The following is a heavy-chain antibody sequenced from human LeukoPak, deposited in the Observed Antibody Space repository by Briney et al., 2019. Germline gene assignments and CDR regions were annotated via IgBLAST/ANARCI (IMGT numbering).Heavy chain of an antibody. J-gene: IGHJ5*02. V-gene: IGHV3-23*01. Sequence: PGASLRLSCAASGFTFSSYAMSCVRQAPGKGLEWVSAISGSGGSTYYADSVKGRFTISRDNSKNTLYLQMNSLRAEDTAVYYCAKAEGYCSSTSCYFNWFDPWGQGTLVTVSS. CDR3: AKAEGYCSSTSCYFNWFDP. CDR1: GFTFSSYA. D-gene: IGHD2-2*01. CDR2: ISGSGGST.